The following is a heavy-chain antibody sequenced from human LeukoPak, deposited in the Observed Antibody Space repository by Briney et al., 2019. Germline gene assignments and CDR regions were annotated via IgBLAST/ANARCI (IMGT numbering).Heavy chain of an antibody. CDR1: GYAFVTYW. CDR2: IYPGDSDT. J-gene: IGHJ3*02. V-gene: IGHV5-51*01. D-gene: IGHD4-23*01. CDR3: ARPDDYGGKPAAFDI. Sequence: GESLKIPWKASGYAFVTYWIGWVRPMPGKGLEWMGIIYPGDSDTRYSPSFQGQVTISADKSISTAYLQWSSLKASDTAIYYCARPDDYGGKPAAFDIWGQGTLVTVSS.